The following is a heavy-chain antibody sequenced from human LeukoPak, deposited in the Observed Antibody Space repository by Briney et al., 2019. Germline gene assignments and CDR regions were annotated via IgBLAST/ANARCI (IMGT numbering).Heavy chain of an antibody. CDR1: DGSISSSPYY. Sequence: PSETLSLTCTVSDGSISSSPYYWGWIRQPPGKGLEWIGSIYYSGSTYYNPSLKSRVTMSVDTSKNQFSLNLNSVTAADTAVYYCARPLNYYYYMDVWGKGTTVTVSS. CDR3: ARPLNYYYYMDV. CDR2: IYYSGST. V-gene: IGHV4-39*01. J-gene: IGHJ6*03.